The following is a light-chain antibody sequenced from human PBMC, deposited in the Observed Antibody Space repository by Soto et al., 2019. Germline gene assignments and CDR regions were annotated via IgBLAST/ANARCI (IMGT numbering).Light chain of an antibody. CDR2: GAS. CDR3: QQYGSSPWT. CDR1: QSVGGS. J-gene: IGKJ1*01. Sequence: VMTQSPATLSVSPGERVSLSCRASQSVGGSLAWYRQKPGQAPSLLVYGASTRATGIPARFSGSGSGTEFTLTISSLEPEDFALYYCQQYGSSPWTFGHGTKVDIK. V-gene: IGKV3-15*01.